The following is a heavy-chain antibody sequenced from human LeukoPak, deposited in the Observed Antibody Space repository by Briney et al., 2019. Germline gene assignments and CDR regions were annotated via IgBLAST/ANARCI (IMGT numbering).Heavy chain of an antibody. CDR3: AKDIEGYNLYYFDY. Sequence: GRSLRLSCAASGFTFDDYAMHWVRQAPGKDLEWVSGISWNSGSIGYADSVKGRFTISRDNAKNSLYLQMNSLRAEDTALYYCAKDIEGYNLYYFDYWGQGTLVTVSS. D-gene: IGHD5-24*01. CDR1: GFTFDDYA. CDR2: ISWNSGSI. J-gene: IGHJ4*02. V-gene: IGHV3-9*01.